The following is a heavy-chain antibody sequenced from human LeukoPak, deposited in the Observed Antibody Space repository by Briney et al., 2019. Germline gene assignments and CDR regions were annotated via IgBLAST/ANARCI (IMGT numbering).Heavy chain of an antibody. V-gene: IGHV3-21*05. CDR2: ISSSSSYI. J-gene: IGHJ4*02. Sequence: GGSLRLSCAASGFTFSSYGMTWVRQAPGKGLEWVSYISSSSSYIYYADSVKGRFTISRDNAKNSLYLQMNSLRAEDTAVYYCGAPIVRAANFDYWGQGTLVTVSS. CDR3: GAPIVRAANFDY. D-gene: IGHD1-26*01. CDR1: GFTFSSYG.